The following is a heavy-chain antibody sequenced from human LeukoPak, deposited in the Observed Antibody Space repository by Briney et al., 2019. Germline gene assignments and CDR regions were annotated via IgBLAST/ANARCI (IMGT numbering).Heavy chain of an antibody. D-gene: IGHD3-22*01. CDR2: MNPNSGNT. Sequence: ASVKVSCKASGYTFASYDINWVRQATGQGREWMGWMNPNSGNTGYAQKFQGRVTITMNTSISTAYMELSSLTSEDTAVYYCARGPYTHYDSSGDYYNWFDPWGQGTLVTVSS. CDR3: ARGPYTHYDSSGDYYNWFDP. J-gene: IGHJ5*02. CDR1: GYTFASYD. V-gene: IGHV1-8*03.